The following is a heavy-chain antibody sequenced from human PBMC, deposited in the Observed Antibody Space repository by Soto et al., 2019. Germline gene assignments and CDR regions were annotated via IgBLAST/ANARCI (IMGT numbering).Heavy chain of an antibody. D-gene: IGHD3-3*01. J-gene: IGHJ5*02. Sequence: SETLSLTCTVSGGSISSSSYYWGWIRQPPGKGLEWIGSIYYSGSTYYNPSLKSRVTISVDTSKNQFSLKLSSVTAADTAVYYCVRHGRYDFWSGTHWFEPWGQGTLVTVPS. CDR3: VRHGRYDFWSGTHWFEP. CDR2: IYYSGST. CDR1: GGSISSSSYY. V-gene: IGHV4-39*01.